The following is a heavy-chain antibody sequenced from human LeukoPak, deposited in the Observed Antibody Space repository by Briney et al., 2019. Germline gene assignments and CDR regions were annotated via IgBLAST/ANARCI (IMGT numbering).Heavy chain of an antibody. CDR1: GFTFSSYW. CDR2: IKQDGSEK. V-gene: IGHV3-7*01. CDR3: ARKKTYYDSSGYYFDY. J-gene: IGHJ4*02. D-gene: IGHD3-22*01. Sequence: GGSLRLSCAASGFTFSSYWMSWVRQAPGKGLEWVANIKQDGSEKYYVDSVKGRFTISRDNAKNSLYLQMNSLRAEDTAVYYCARKKTYYDSSGYYFDYWGQGTLVTVSS.